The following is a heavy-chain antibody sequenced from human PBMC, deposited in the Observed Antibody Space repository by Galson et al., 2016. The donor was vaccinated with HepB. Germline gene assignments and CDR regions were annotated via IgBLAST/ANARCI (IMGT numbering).Heavy chain of an antibody. Sequence: SLRLSCAASGFTFTTYWMHWVRQDPEKGLVWVSGINTDGSSTIYADSVKGRFTISRDNAKNTLSLQMNSLRAEDTAVYYCARGGYLTGRNFDYWGQGTLVPVSS. V-gene: IGHV3-74*01. CDR3: ARGGYLTGRNFDY. CDR2: INTDGSST. CDR1: GFTFTTYW. J-gene: IGHJ4*02. D-gene: IGHD3-9*01.